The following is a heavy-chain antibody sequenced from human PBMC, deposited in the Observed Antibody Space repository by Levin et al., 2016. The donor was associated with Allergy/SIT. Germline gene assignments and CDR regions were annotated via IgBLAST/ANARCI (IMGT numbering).Heavy chain of an antibody. D-gene: IGHD2-2*01. CDR2: ISAYNGNT. V-gene: IGHV1-18*01. J-gene: IGHJ4*02. CDR3: ARGDCSSTSCYPFDY. Sequence: WVRQAPGQGLEWMGWISAYNGNTNYAQKLQGRVTMTTDTSTSTAYMELRSLRSDDTAVYYCARGDCSSTSCYPFDYWGQGTLVTVSS.